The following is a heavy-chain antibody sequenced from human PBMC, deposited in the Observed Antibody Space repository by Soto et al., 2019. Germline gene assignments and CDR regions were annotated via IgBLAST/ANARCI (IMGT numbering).Heavy chain of an antibody. CDR2: SYWDDDK. CDR1: GFSLSTSGVG. Sequence: QITLKESGPTLVKPTQTLTLTCTFSGFSLSTSGVGVGWIRQPPGKALEWLALSYWDDDKRYSPSLKSRLTIAKDTSKNQVVLTMTNMNPVDTATYYCAHLAASGVAFDYWGQGTLVTVSS. D-gene: IGHD6-13*01. V-gene: IGHV2-5*02. CDR3: AHLAASGVAFDY. J-gene: IGHJ4*02.